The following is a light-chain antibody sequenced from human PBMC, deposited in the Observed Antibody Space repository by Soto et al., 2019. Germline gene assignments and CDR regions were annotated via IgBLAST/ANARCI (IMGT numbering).Light chain of an antibody. CDR2: GAS. Sequence: ETVLTQSPGTLSLSPGERAILSCRASQSVSSSYLAWYQQKPGQAPRLLIYGASTRATGIPDRFSGGGSGTDFPLTISRLEPEDFAVYFCQQYAYSPPTFGPGTKVDIK. CDR1: QSVSSSY. J-gene: IGKJ3*01. V-gene: IGKV3-20*01. CDR3: QQYAYSPPT.